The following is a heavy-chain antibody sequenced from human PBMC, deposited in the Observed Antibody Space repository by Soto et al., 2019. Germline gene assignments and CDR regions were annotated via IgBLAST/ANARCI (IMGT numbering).Heavy chain of an antibody. V-gene: IGHV1-8*01. CDR3: ARHRARNYYYYYGMEV. CDR1: GYTFASQD. J-gene: IGHJ6*01. Sequence: QVQLVQSGAEVRKPGASVKVSCKASGYTFASQDINWVRHAPAQGLEWMGWMNPNSGNTGYAQKFQGRLTMTSNSSIDTAYMELSSLTSEDTAMYYCARHRARNYYYYYGMEVWGQGTTVTVSS. CDR2: MNPNSGNT.